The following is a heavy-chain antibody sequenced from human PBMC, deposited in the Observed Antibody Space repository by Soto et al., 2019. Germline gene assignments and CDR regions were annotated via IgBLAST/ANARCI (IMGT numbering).Heavy chain of an antibody. CDR1: GGSVSSGSYY. D-gene: IGHD2-2*02. CDR3: ARDIVVVPAAIGHYYYYGMDV. J-gene: IGHJ6*02. V-gene: IGHV4-61*01. CDR2: IYYSGST. Sequence: QVQLQESGPGLVKPSETLSLTCTVSGGSVSSGSYYWSWIRQPPGKGLEWIGYIYYSGSTNYNPSLKSRVTISVDTSKNQFSLKLSSVTAADTAVYYCARDIVVVPAAIGHYYYYGMDVWGQGTTVTVSS.